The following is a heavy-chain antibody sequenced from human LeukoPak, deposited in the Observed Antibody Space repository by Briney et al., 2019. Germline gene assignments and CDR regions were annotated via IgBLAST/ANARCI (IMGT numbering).Heavy chain of an antibody. J-gene: IGHJ6*03. CDR3: ARVPPLDPYMDV. CDR1: GYTFTGYY. Sequence: ASVKVSCKASGYTFTGYYMHWVRQAPGQGLEWMGWINPDSGGTNYAQKFQGRVTMTRDTSISTAYVELSRLRSDDTAVYYCARVPPLDPYMDVWGKGTTVTVSS. V-gene: IGHV1-2*02. CDR2: INPDSGGT. D-gene: IGHD3-9*01.